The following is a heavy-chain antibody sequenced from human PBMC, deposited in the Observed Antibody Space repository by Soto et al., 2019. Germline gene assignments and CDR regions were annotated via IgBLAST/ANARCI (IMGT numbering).Heavy chain of an antibody. Sequence: SETLSLTCTVSDGSISSYYWSWIRQPPGKGLEWIGYISYSGSTNYNPSLKSRVTISVDTSKNQFSLKLSSVTAADTAVYYCARAYSSSWYQNFLDCWGQGTLVTVSS. CDR1: DGSISSYY. CDR2: ISYSGST. J-gene: IGHJ4*02. D-gene: IGHD6-13*01. V-gene: IGHV4-59*01. CDR3: ARAYSSSWYQNFLDC.